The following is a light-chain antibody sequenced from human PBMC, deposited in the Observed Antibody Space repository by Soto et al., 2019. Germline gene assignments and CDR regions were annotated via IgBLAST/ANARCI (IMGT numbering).Light chain of an antibody. CDR1: QSVSSY. CDR2: DAS. Sequence: EIVLTQFPATLSSSPGERATLSCRASQSVSSYLAWYQQKPGQAPRLLIYDASNRATGIPARFSGSGSGTDFTLTISSLEPEDFAVYYCQQRSNWLFTFGPGTKVIS. V-gene: IGKV3-11*01. CDR3: QQRSNWLFT. J-gene: IGKJ3*01.